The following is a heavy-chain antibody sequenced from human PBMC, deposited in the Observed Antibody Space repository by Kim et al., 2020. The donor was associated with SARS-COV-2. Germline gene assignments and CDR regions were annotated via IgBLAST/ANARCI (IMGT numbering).Heavy chain of an antibody. J-gene: IGHJ4*02. CDR2: IYYSGST. CDR1: GGSISSSSYY. Sequence: SETLSLTCTVSGGSISSSSYYWVWIRQPPGKGLEWIGSIYYSGSTYYNPSLKSRVTISVDTSKNQFSLKLSSVTAADTAVYYCARLRGPMVRGATDYWGQGTLVTVSS. CDR3: ARLRGPMVRGATDY. V-gene: IGHV4-39*01. D-gene: IGHD3-10*01.